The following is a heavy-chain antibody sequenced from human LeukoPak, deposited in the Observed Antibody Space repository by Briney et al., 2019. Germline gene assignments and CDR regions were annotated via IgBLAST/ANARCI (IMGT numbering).Heavy chain of an antibody. J-gene: IGHJ4*02. CDR1: GFTFSSNY. V-gene: IGHV3-66*02. D-gene: IGHD3-22*01. CDR2: IYSGGST. CDR3: ARADSSGYYGSYYFDY. Sequence: GGSLRFSCAASGFTFSSNYMSWVRQAPGKGLEWVSVIYSGGSTYYADSVKGRFTISRDNSKNTLYLQMNSLRAEDTAVYYCARADSSGYYGSYYFDYWGQGTLVTVSS.